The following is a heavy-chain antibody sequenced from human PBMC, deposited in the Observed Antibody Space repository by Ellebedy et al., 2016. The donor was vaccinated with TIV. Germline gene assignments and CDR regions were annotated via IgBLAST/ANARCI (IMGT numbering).Heavy chain of an antibody. V-gene: IGHV3-7*03. CDR2: IKQDGSKT. Sequence: GGSLRLSCAASGFSFTTYWMTWVRQAPGEGLEWVAGIKQDGSKTYYADSVKGRFTISRDTSNNTVHLEMNNLRAEDTAIYYCAKVDILRWYYFDSWGQGTLVTVSS. CDR3: AKVDILRWYYFDS. CDR1: GFSFTTYW. J-gene: IGHJ4*02. D-gene: IGHD3-9*01.